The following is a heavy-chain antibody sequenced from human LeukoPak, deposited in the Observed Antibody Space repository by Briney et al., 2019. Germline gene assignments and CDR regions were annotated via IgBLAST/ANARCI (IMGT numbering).Heavy chain of an antibody. J-gene: IGHJ4*02. CDR1: GGSISSNNW. V-gene: IGHV4-4*02. D-gene: IGHD5-24*01. Sequence: SGTLSLTCAVSGGSISSNNWWGWVRQPPGKGLEWIGEIYHSGSPNYNPSLKSRVTISVDKSRNHFSLNLSSVTAADTAVYYCARCDVGDGYSHYWGQGTLVTVSS. CDR3: ARCDVGDGYSHY. CDR2: IYHSGSP.